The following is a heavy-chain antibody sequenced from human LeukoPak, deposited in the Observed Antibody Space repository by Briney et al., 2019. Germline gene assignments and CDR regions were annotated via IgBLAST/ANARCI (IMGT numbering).Heavy chain of an antibody. V-gene: IGHV4-4*07. D-gene: IGHD3-10*01. CDR3: AVSYGSGAFDS. CDR2: IYTSGGT. Sequence: SETLSLTCTVSGGSISSYYWSWIRQPAGKGLEWIVRIYTSGGTNYNPSLKSRATMSVDTSKNQFSLILSSVTVADTAVYYCAVSYGSGAFDSWGQGTLVTVSS. J-gene: IGHJ4*02. CDR1: GGSISSYY.